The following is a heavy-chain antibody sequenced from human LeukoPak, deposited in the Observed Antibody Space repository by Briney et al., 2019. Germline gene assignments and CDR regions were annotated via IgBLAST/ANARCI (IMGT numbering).Heavy chain of an antibody. Sequence: SETLSLTCTVSGGSISSSSYYWGWIRQPPGKGLEWIGSIYYSGSTYCNPSLKSRVTISVDTSKNQFSLKLSSVTAADTAVYYCARTVGGTRSNWFDPWGQGTLVTVSS. V-gene: IGHV4-39*07. CDR1: GGSISSSSYY. J-gene: IGHJ5*02. CDR3: ARTVGGTRSNWFDP. CDR2: IYYSGST. D-gene: IGHD2-2*01.